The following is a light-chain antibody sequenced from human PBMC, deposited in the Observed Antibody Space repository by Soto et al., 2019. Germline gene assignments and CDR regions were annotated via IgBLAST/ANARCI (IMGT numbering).Light chain of an antibody. J-gene: IGLJ2*01. CDR1: NIGNKT. CDR3: QVWDSSSDHVV. CDR2: YDS. V-gene: IGLV3-21*04. Sequence: SYELTQPPSVSLAPGKTARITCGGNNIGNKTVHWYQQKPGQAPVLVIYYDSDRPSGIPERFSGSNSGNTATLTISRVEAGDEADYYCQVWDSSSDHVVFGGGTQLTVL.